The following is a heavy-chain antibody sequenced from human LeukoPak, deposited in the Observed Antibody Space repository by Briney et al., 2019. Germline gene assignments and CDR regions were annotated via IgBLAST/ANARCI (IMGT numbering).Heavy chain of an antibody. V-gene: IGHV3-30*02. CDR1: GFTFSSYG. CDR2: TRYDGSNK. D-gene: IGHD3-10*01. CDR3: AGGRDPYYFDY. J-gene: IGHJ4*02. Sequence: GGSLRLSCAASGFTFSSYGMHWVRQAPGKGLEWVAFTRYDGSNKYYADSVKGRFTISRDNAKNTLYLQMNSLRAEDTAVYYCAGGRDPYYFDYWGQGTLVTVSS.